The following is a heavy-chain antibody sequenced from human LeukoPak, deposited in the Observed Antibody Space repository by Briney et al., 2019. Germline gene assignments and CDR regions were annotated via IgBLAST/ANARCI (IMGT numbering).Heavy chain of an antibody. CDR2: ISSSSSYI. CDR1: GFTFSSYS. CDR3: ARDKSPVSQSTIGY. J-gene: IGHJ4*02. V-gene: IGHV3-21*01. D-gene: IGHD3-16*01. Sequence: PGGSLRLSCAASGFTFSSYSMNWVRQAPGKGLEWVSSISSSSSYIYYADSVKGRFTISRDNAKNSLYLQMNSLRAEDTAVYYCARDKSPVSQSTIGYWGQGTLVTVSS.